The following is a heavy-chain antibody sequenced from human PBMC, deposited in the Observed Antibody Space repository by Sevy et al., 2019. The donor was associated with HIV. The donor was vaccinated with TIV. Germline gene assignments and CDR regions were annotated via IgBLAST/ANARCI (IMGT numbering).Heavy chain of an antibody. CDR3: AKESGSYYDFWSGHDAFDI. D-gene: IGHD3-3*01. CDR1: GFNFSSYG. CDR2: ISYDGSSK. Sequence: GGSLRLSCAASGFNFSSYGMYWVRQAPGRGLEWVAVISYDGSSKYYAESVKGRFTISRDNSKNTLYLQISSLRAEDTAVYYCAKESGSYYDFWSGHDAFDIWGQWTMVTVSS. V-gene: IGHV3-30*18. J-gene: IGHJ3*02.